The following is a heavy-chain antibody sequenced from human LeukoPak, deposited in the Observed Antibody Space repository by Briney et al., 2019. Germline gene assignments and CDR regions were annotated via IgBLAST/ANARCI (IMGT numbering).Heavy chain of an antibody. J-gene: IGHJ5*02. Sequence: KSSETLSLTCTVSGGSISSGSYYWSWIRQPAGKGLEWIGRIYTSGSTNYNPSLKSRVTISVDTSKNQFSLKLSSVTAADTAVYYCARAPILNWFDPWGQGTLVTVSS. CDR3: ARAPILNWFDP. V-gene: IGHV4-61*02. CDR1: GGSISSGSYY. CDR2: IYTSGST.